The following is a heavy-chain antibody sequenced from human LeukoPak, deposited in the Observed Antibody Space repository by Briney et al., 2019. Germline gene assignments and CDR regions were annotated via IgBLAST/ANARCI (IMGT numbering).Heavy chain of an antibody. Sequence: PGGSLRLSCTASGFTFNSYSMNWVRHAPGKGLEWVSYISSRSSTIYYADSVKGRFTISRDNAKNSLYLQMNSLRAEDTAVYYCARDGYYYGSGSYYKVDFDYWGQGTLVTVSS. D-gene: IGHD3-10*01. CDR3: ARDGYYYGSGSYYKVDFDY. CDR2: ISSRSSTI. V-gene: IGHV3-48*01. J-gene: IGHJ4*02. CDR1: GFTFNSYS.